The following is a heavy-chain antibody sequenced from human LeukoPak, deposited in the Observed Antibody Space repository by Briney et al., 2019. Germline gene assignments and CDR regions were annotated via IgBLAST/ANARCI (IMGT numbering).Heavy chain of an antibody. J-gene: IGHJ5*01. D-gene: IGHD5-18*01. CDR3: VAGTAMVMDWFDS. V-gene: IGHV4-39*02. CDR1: GGSISSSSYY. CDR2: IYYSGST. Sequence: SESLSLTCTVSGGSISSSSYYWGWLRQPPWKGLEGIGSIYYSGSTYYNPCLKRRVTISVDTSKNHFSPNLSSVTAAGTAVYYCVAGTAMVMDWFDSWGQGTLVTASS.